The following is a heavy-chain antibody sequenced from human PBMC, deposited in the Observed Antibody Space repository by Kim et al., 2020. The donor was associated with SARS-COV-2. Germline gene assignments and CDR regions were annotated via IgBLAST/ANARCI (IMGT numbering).Heavy chain of an antibody. CDR2: IYRGGNT. Sequence: GGSLRLSCEASGFTVSSSYMNWVRQAPGKGLEWVSIIYRGGNTYYADSGKGRFTISRDNYKNTLFLQINSLRAEDTAVYYCARRIPATSDLEYWGQGTLDTASS. V-gene: IGHV3-66*02. J-gene: IGHJ4*02. D-gene: IGHD5-18*01. CDR1: GFTVSSSY. CDR3: ARRIPATSDLEY.